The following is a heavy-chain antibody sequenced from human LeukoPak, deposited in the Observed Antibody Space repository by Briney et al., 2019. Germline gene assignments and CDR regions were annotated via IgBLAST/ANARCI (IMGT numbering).Heavy chain of an antibody. CDR1: GFTFSSYW. V-gene: IGHV3-7*01. D-gene: IGHD6-13*01. Sequence: GGSLRLSCAASGFTFSSYWMSWVRQAPGKGLEWVANIKQDGREKYYVDSGKGRSTISRDNAKNSLYLHMNSLRAEDTAVYYCAREISSSWSDYFDYWGQGTLVTVSS. CDR2: IKQDGREK. CDR3: AREISSSWSDYFDY. J-gene: IGHJ4*02.